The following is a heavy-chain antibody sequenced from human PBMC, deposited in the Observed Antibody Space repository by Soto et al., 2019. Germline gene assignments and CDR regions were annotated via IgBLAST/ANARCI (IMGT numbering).Heavy chain of an antibody. D-gene: IGHD2-15*01. Sequence: SETLSLTCSVSGYSVSSSDYYWAWIRQPPGKGLEWVGSMFYSGLTYYNPSLKSRVTLSVDTSKNQFSVRLNSVTAADTAVYYCAPLSVSLSGPYGIHVWGQGTTVTVSS. J-gene: IGHJ6*02. CDR2: MFYSGLT. CDR1: GYSVSSSDYY. CDR3: APLSVSLSGPYGIHV. V-gene: IGHV4-39*01.